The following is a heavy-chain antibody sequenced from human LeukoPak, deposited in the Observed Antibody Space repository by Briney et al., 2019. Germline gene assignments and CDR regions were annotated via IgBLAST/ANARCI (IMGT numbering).Heavy chain of an antibody. CDR1: GFSFSSYS. CDR2: ISGSSSSI. D-gene: IGHD6-13*01. V-gene: IGHV3-48*02. Sequence: GGSLRLSCAASGFSFSSYSMDWIRQAPVKGLEWVSYISGSSSSIYYAGSVKGRFTISRDNAKNSLYLQMNSLRDEDTAVYYCARPGGSSWSQFDYWGQGTLVTVSS. CDR3: ARPGGSSWSQFDY. J-gene: IGHJ4*02.